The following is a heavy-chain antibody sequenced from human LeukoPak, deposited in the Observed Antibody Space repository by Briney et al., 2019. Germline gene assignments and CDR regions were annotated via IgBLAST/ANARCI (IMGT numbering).Heavy chain of an antibody. CDR3: ARVASHGDYDYFDY. D-gene: IGHD4-17*01. V-gene: IGHV1-69*05. CDR2: IIPIFGTA. J-gene: IGHJ4*02. Sequence: SVKVSCKASGGTFSSYAISRVRQAPGQGLEWMGRIIPIFGTANYAQKFQGRVTITTDESTSTAYKELSSLRSEDTAVYYCARVASHGDYDYFDYWGQGTLVTVSS. CDR1: GGTFSSYA.